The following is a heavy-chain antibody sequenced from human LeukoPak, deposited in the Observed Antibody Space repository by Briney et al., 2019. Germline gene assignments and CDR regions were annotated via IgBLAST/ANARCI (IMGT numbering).Heavy chain of an antibody. J-gene: IGHJ4*02. CDR3: ARARGNWNYGQVYFDY. Sequence: PGASLRLSCAPSGFTVSIYAMHWARQAPGKGLEWVAVISYAGSNKYYADSVKGRFTIPRDNSKNTLYLLMNSLRAEDTAVYYCARARGNWNYGQVYFDYWGQGTLVTVSS. CDR2: ISYAGSNK. V-gene: IGHV3-30*11. D-gene: IGHD1-7*01. CDR1: GFTVSIYA.